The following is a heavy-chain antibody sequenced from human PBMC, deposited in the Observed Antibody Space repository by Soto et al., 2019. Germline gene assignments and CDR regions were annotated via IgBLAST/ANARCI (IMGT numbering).Heavy chain of an antibody. CDR2: INPNSGGT. CDR3: ARDLSLGYSRSWYPRFGYYGMDV. V-gene: IGHV1-2*02. D-gene: IGHD6-13*01. J-gene: IGHJ6*02. CDR1: GYTFTGYY. Sequence: ASVKVSCKASGYTFTGYYMHWVRQAPGQGLEWMGWINPNSGGTNYAQKFQGRVTMTRDTSISTAYMELSRLRSDDTAVYYCARDLSLGYSRSWYPRFGYYGMDVWGQGTTVTVSS.